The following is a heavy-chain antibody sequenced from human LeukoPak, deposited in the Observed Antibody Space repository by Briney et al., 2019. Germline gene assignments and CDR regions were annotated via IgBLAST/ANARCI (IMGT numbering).Heavy chain of an antibody. CDR1: GFTFSSYG. V-gene: IGHV3-23*01. CDR2: ISGSGGST. Sequence: HPGGSLRLSCAASGFTFSSYGMSWVRQAPGKGLEWVSAISGSGGSTYYADSVKGRFTISRDNSKNTLYLQMNSLRAEDTAVYYCAKEIVVVVAATDYWGQGTLVTVSS. D-gene: IGHD2-15*01. J-gene: IGHJ4*02. CDR3: AKEIVVVVAATDY.